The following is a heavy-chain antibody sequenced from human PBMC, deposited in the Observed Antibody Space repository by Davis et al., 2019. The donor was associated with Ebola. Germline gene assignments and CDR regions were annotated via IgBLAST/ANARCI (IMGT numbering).Heavy chain of an antibody. CDR3: ARETLLNAFDT. V-gene: IGHV3-21*01. CDR2: VSSSSYYI. Sequence: PGGSLRLSCAASGFTFSTYSMNWVRQAPGKGLEWVSSVSSSSYYIYYADSVKGRFTISRDNAKNSLYLQMNTLRAEDTAVYYCARETLLNAFDTWGQGTLVTVSS. CDR1: GFTFSTYS. J-gene: IGHJ3*02. D-gene: IGHD2-15*01.